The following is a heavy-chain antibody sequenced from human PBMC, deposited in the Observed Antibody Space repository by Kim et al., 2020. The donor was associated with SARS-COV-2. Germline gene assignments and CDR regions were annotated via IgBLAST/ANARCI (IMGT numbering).Heavy chain of an antibody. J-gene: IGHJ6*02. V-gene: IGHV1-18*04. CDR2: ISAYNGNT. CDR1: GYTFTSYG. Sequence: ASVKVSCKASGYTFTSYGISWVRQAPGQGLEWMGWISAYNGNTNYAQKLQGRVTMTTDTSTSTAYMELRSLRSDDTAVYYCAGGHPYSGSRDDDYYYGMDVWGQGTTVTVSS. D-gene: IGHD1-26*01. CDR3: AGGHPYSGSRDDDYYYGMDV.